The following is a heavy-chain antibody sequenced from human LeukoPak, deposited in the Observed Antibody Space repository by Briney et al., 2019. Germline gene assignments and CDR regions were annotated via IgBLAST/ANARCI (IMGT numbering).Heavy chain of an antibody. D-gene: IGHD3-22*01. CDR2: ISAYNGNT. Sequence: GASVKVSCKASGYTFTSYGISWVRQAPGQGLEWMGWISAYNGNTNYAQKLQGRVTMTTDTSTSTAYMELRSLRSDDTAVYYCARDSSHYYDSSGYYVWGQGTLVTVSS. V-gene: IGHV1-18*01. CDR3: ARDSSHYYDSSGYYV. J-gene: IGHJ4*02. CDR1: GYTFTSYG.